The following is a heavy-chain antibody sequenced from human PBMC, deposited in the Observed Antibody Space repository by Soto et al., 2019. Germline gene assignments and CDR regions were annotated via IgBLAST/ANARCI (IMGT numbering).Heavy chain of an antibody. CDR1: GFTLISYP. Sequence: QVQLVESGGGVVQPGRSLGLSCAASGFTLISYPMHWVRQAPGKGLEWVAVISFDGGAKYYADSVKGRFSISRDNSKNTVYLQMNSLRAEDTAVYYCTRLNSNGHFDHWGQGTLVTVSS. D-gene: IGHD6-19*01. V-gene: IGHV3-30-3*01. J-gene: IGHJ4*02. CDR2: ISFDGGAK. CDR3: TRLNSNGHFDH.